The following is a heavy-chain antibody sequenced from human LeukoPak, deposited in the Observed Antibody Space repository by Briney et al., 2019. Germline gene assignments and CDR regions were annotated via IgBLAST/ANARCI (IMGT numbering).Heavy chain of an antibody. CDR1: GCTLSSYW. CDR3: ARAGSYRFDY. J-gene: IGHJ4*02. V-gene: IGHV3-74*01. CDR2: SNTDGSTI. D-gene: IGHD1-26*01. Sequence: GGSLRLSCAASGCTLSSYWMYWVRQAQGKGLVWVSRSNTDGSTITYADSVKGRFIISRDNAKSTLYLQMNSLTVEDTAVYYCARAGSYRFDYWGQGTLVTVSS.